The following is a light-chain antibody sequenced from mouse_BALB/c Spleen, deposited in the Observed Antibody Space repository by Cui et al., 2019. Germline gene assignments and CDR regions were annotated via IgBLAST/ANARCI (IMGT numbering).Light chain of an antibody. J-gene: IGKJ4*01. CDR3: QQYHSYPIFT. Sequence: IVLTQSPAIMSASPGEKVTISCSASSSVSYMYRYQQKPGSSPKPWIYRTSNLVSGVPARFSGSGSGTSYSLTISSMEAEDAATYYCQQYHSYPIFTFGSGTKLEIK. V-gene: IGKV4-61*01. CDR1: SSVSY. CDR2: RTS.